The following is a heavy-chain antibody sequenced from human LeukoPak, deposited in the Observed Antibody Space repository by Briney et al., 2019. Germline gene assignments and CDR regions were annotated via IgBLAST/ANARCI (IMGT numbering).Heavy chain of an antibody. CDR3: ARNRNMVRGVVFDY. Sequence: SVKVSCKASGGTFSSYAISWVRQAPGQGLEWMGGTIPIFGTANYAQKFRGRVTITADESTSTAYMELSSLRSEDTAVYYCARNRNMVRGVVFDYWGQGTLVTV. D-gene: IGHD3-10*01. V-gene: IGHV1-69*13. CDR2: TIPIFGTA. J-gene: IGHJ4*02. CDR1: GGTFSSYA.